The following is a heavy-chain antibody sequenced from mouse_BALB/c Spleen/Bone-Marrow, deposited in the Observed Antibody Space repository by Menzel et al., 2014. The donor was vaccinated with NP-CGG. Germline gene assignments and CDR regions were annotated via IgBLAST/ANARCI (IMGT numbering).Heavy chain of an antibody. J-gene: IGHJ3*01. V-gene: IGHV14-3*02. Sequence: VQLQQPGAELVKPGASVKLSCTASGFNIKDTYMHWVKQRPEQGLEWIGRIDPANGNTKYDPKFQGKATITADTSSNTAYLQLSSLTSEDTAVYYCASYYHGSSGFAYWGQGTLVTVSA. CDR3: ASYYHGSSGFAY. CDR1: GFNIKDTY. CDR2: IDPANGNT. D-gene: IGHD1-1*01.